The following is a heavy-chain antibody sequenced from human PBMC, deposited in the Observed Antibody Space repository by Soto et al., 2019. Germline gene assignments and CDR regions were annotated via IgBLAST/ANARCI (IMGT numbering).Heavy chain of an antibody. CDR3: TTDPQSPPYYDFWSGYYYFAFDI. Sequence: GRSLRVKCADSGCTLSNAWMSWVRQAPGKGLEWVGRIKSKTDGGTTDYAAPVKGRFTISRDDSKNTLYLQMNSLKTEDTAVYYCTTDPQSPPYYDFWSGYYYFAFDIWGQGTMVTVSS. D-gene: IGHD3-3*01. J-gene: IGHJ3*02. CDR1: GCTLSNAW. CDR2: IKSKTDGGTT. V-gene: IGHV3-15*01.